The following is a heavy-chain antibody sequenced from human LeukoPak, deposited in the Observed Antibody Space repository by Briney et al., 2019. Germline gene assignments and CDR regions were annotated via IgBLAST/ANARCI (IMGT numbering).Heavy chain of an antibody. V-gene: IGHV1-18*01. J-gene: IGHJ6*03. CDR1: GYTFTSYD. CDR2: ISAYNGNT. CDR3: ARFISSSSETYYYYYYMDV. D-gene: IGHD6-6*01. Sequence: ASVKVSCKASGYTFTSYDINWVRQATGQGLEWMGWISAYNGNTNYAQKLQGRVTMTTDTSTSTAYMELRSLRSDDTAVYYCARFISSSSETYYYYYYMDVWGKGTTVTVSS.